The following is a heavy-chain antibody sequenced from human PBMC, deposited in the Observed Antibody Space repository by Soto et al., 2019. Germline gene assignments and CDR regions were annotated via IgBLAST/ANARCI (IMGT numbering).Heavy chain of an antibody. CDR1: GFTFSSYW. V-gene: IGHV3-74*01. CDR2: INSDGSRV. D-gene: IGHD3-22*01. Sequence: EVQLVESGGDFVQPGGSLRLSCAASGFTFSSYWMHWVRQVPGKGLVWVSRINSDGSRVNYADSVKARFAISRDNAKNTLYLHVNSLTVEDTAVYSCARGGSGAYYQDYWGRGTLVTVSS. CDR3: ARGGSGAYYQDY. J-gene: IGHJ4*02.